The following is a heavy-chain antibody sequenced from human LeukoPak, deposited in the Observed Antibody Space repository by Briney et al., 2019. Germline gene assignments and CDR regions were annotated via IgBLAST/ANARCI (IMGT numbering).Heavy chain of an antibody. V-gene: IGHV3-48*01. Sequence: GSLSLPCAASGFIFSSYSMNGVRQAPGKGLEGVSYISSSSSTIYYADSVKGRFTISRDNAKNSLYLQMNSLRAEDTAVYYCARAAVHDYWGQGTLVTVSS. D-gene: IGHD6-6*01. J-gene: IGHJ4*02. CDR2: ISSSSSTI. CDR3: ARAAVHDY. CDR1: GFIFSSYS.